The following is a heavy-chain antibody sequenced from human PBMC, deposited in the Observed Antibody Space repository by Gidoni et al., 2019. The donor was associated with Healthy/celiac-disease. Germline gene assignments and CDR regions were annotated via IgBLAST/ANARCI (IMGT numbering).Heavy chain of an antibody. V-gene: IGHV4-34*01. CDR1: GGSFSGYY. D-gene: IGHD3-22*01. Sequence: QVQLQQWGAGLLKPSETLSLTCAVYGGSFSGYYWSWIRQPPGKGLEWIGEINHSGSTNYNPSLKSRVTISVDTSKNQFSLKLSSVTAADTAVYYCARVEYYYDSSGYYLDYWGQGTLVTVSP. CDR3: ARVEYYYDSSGYYLDY. CDR2: INHSGST. J-gene: IGHJ4*02.